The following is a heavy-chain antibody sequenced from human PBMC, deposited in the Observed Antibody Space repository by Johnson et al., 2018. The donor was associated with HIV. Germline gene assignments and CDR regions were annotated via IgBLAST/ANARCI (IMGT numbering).Heavy chain of an antibody. CDR1: GFTVGSNS. CDR2: IQSGENT. J-gene: IGHJ3*02. D-gene: IGHD2-21*02. V-gene: IGHV3-66*01. CDR3: AGGVTVAFDI. Sequence: VQLVESGGGWVQPGGSLRLSCEASGFTVGSNSMSWVRQAPGKGLEWVSVIQSGENTLYADSVKGRFTVSRDDSKNTLYLQMNSLRAEETAVYYCAGGVTVAFDIWGPGTVVSVSS.